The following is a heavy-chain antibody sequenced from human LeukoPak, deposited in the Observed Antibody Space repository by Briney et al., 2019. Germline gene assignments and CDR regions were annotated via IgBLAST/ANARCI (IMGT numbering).Heavy chain of an antibody. J-gene: IGHJ2*01. CDR2: IYYSGNT. V-gene: IGHV4-39*01. CDR1: GGSISSSSYY. Sequence: SETLSLTCTVSGGSISSSSYYWGWIRQPPGKGLEWIGSIYYSGNTYYNPSLKSRVTISVDTSKNQFSLKLSSVTAADTAAYYCARHVLSGYLNYWYFDLWGRGTLVTVSS. CDR3: ARHVLSGYLNYWYFDL. D-gene: IGHD3-3*01.